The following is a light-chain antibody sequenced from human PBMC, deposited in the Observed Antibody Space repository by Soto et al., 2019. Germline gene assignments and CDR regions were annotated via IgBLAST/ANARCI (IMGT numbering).Light chain of an antibody. CDR2: WAS. J-gene: IGKJ1*01. V-gene: IGKV4-1*01. CDR3: QQYYSTPRT. CDR1: QTVLDSSNNRDY. Sequence: DIVMTQSPDSLAVSLGERATINCTSSQTVLDSSNNRDYLTWYQQKPGQPPKLLIYWASTREFGVPDRFSGSGSGTDFTLTICGLQAEDVAVYYCQQYYSTPRTFGHGTRVEIK.